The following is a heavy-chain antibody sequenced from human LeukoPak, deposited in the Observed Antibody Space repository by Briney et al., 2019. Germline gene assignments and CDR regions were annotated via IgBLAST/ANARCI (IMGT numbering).Heavy chain of an antibody. CDR3: ARKRVEDYVWGSYRYTPSPFDY. V-gene: IGHV4-31*03. Sequence: SQTLSLTCTVSGGSISSGGYYWSWIRHHPGKGLEWIGYIYYSGSTYYNPSLKSRVTISVDTSKNQFSLKLSSVTAADTAVYYCARKRVEDYVWGSYRYTPSPFDYWGQGTLVTVSS. CDR2: IYYSGST. J-gene: IGHJ4*02. CDR1: GGSISSGGYY. D-gene: IGHD3-16*02.